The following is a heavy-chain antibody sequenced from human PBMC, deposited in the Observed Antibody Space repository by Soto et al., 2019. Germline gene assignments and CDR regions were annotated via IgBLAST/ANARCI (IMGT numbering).Heavy chain of an antibody. D-gene: IGHD3-3*01. CDR3: ARESRFLEWLPSGAAHYFDY. CDR2: INPNSGGT. J-gene: IGHJ4*02. Sequence: XSVKVSCKASGYTFTGYYMHWVRQAPGQGLEWMGWINPNSGGTNYAQKFQGWVTMTRDTSISTAYMELSRLRSDETAVYYCARESRFLEWLPSGAAHYFDYWGQGTLVTVSS. CDR1: GYTFTGYY. V-gene: IGHV1-2*04.